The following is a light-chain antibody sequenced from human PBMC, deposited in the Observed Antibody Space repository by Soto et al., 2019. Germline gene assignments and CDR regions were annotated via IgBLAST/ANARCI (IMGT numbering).Light chain of an antibody. CDR1: QSLSDNY. Sequence: EIVLTQSPGTLSLSPGERATLSCRASQSLSDNYLAWYQQKPGQAPRLLIYETSSRTTGVPDRFSGSGSATDFTLTIIRLEAEDFAVYYCQKGGNSFGGGTKVEI. J-gene: IGKJ4*01. CDR3: QKGGNS. V-gene: IGKV3-20*01. CDR2: ETS.